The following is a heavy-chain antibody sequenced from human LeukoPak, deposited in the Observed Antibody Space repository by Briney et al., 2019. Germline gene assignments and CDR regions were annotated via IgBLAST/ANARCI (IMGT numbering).Heavy chain of an antibody. CDR1: GGSFSGYY. Sequence: SETLSLTCAVYGGSFSGYYWSWIRQPPGKGLEWIGEINHSGSTNYNPSLKSRATISVDTSKNQFSLKLSSVTAADTAVYYCARGHYGESYNWFDPWGQGTLVTVSS. CDR3: ARGHYGESYNWFDP. J-gene: IGHJ5*02. D-gene: IGHD4-17*01. V-gene: IGHV4-34*01. CDR2: INHSGST.